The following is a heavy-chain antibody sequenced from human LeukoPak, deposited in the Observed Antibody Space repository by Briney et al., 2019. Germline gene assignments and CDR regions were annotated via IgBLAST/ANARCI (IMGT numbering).Heavy chain of an antibody. V-gene: IGHV3-48*02. J-gene: IGHJ4*02. Sequence: GGSLRLSCAPSGFTFTDYPMNWVRQAPGKGLEWISNIRTTAEGANYAYYADAVKGRVTIYRDDAKNTLYLHMNSLRDDDTAVYYCATDQRYAFDYWGQGILVTVSS. CDR2: IRTTAEGANYA. CDR1: GFTFTDYP. CDR3: ATDQRYAFDY. D-gene: IGHD3-9*01.